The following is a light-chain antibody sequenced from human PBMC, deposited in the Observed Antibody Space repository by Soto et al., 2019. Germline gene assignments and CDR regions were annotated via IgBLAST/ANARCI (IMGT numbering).Light chain of an antibody. CDR1: SSDVGGYNY. V-gene: IGLV2-8*01. CDR2: EVT. J-gene: IGLJ1*01. CDR3: CSYAGNSNYV. Sequence: QSVLTQPRSACGSPGQSVTISCTGTSSDVGGYNYVSWYQQHPGEAPKLIIYEVTKRPSGVPDRFSGSKSGNTASLTVSGLQAEDEADYHCCSYAGNSNYVFGTGTKVTVL.